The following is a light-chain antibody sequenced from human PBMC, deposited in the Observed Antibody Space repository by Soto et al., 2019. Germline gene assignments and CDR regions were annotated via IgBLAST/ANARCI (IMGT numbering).Light chain of an antibody. CDR1: QDVSIF. J-gene: IGKJ2*01. CDR2: DAS. V-gene: IGKV3-11*02. CDR3: QQLSTWLYS. Sequence: EILLAQSPATLSLSPGERATLSCKASQDVSIFLAWYQQKPGQAPRLLIHDASNRATGVPARFSGSGSGRDFTPTITSLEPEAFAGDYCQQLSTWLYSFGQGTKLEV.